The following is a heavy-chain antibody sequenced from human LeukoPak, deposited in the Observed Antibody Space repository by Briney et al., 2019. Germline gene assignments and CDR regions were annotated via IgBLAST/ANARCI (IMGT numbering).Heavy chain of an antibody. V-gene: IGHV3-48*01. J-gene: IGHJ6*03. CDR3: AREGVGYSSGWDYYYMDV. CDR2: ISSSSSTI. CDR1: GFTFSTYS. D-gene: IGHD6-19*01. Sequence: PGGSLRLSCAASGFTFSTYSMNWVRQAPGKGLEWVSYISSSSSTIYYADSVKGRFTISRDNAKNSLYLQMNSLRAEDTAVYYCAREGVGYSSGWDYYYMDVWGKGTTVTVPS.